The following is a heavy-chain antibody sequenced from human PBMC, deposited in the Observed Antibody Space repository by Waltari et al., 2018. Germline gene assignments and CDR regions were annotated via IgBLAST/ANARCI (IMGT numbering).Heavy chain of an antibody. CDR2: ISPGDSGT. J-gene: IGHJ6*03. V-gene: IGHV5-51*01. CDR3: ARQRRALAVPATGYYYYMDV. Sequence: EVQLVQSGAEVKKPGESLKISCKGSGYNFATYWIGWVRQRPGKGLEWMGVISPGDSGTRYSPSFQGQVTISADKSISTAYLQWSSLKASDTAMYYCARQRRALAVPATGYYYYMDVWGKGTTVTVSS. D-gene: IGHD6-19*01. CDR1: GYNFATYW.